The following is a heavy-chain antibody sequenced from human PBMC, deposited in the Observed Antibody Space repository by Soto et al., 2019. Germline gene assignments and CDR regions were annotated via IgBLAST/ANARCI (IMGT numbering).Heavy chain of an antibody. CDR1: GYTLTELS. D-gene: IGHD3-22*01. Sequence: ASVKVSCKVSGYTLTELSMHWVRQAPGKGLEWMGGFDPEDGETIYAQKFQGRVTMTEDTSTDTAYMELSSLRSEDTAVYYCATAQMYYYDSSVGYYFDYWGQGTLVTVSS. CDR2: FDPEDGET. CDR3: ATAQMYYYDSSVGYYFDY. V-gene: IGHV1-24*01. J-gene: IGHJ4*02.